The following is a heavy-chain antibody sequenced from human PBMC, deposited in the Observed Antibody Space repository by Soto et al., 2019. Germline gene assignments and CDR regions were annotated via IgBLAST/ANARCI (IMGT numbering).Heavy chain of an antibody. CDR3: AKDHGAESYNWFDP. D-gene: IGHD3-10*01. CDR1: GFTFSSYG. V-gene: IGHV3-30*18. Sequence: QVQLVESGGGVVQPGRSLRLSCAASGFTFSSYGMHWVRQAPGKGLEWVAVISYDGSNKYYADSVKGRFTISRDNSKNTLYLQRNSRRAEDTAVYYCAKDHGAESYNWFDPWGQGTLVTVSS. CDR2: ISYDGSNK. J-gene: IGHJ5*02.